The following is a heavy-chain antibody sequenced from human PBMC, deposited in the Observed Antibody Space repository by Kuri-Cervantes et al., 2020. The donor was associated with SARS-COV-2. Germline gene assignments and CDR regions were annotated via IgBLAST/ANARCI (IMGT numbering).Heavy chain of an antibody. CDR2: IYTSGST. D-gene: IGHD2-21*01. J-gene: IGHJ5*01. CDR1: GGSISSYY. V-gene: IGHV4-4*07. CDR3: ARDDLLQGGNNWFDS. Sequence: GSLRLSCTVSGGSISSYYWSWIRQPAGKGLEWIGRIYTSGSTNYNPSLKSRVTMSVDTSKNQFSLKPSSVTAADTAMYYCARDDLLQGGNNWFDSWGQGTLVTVSS.